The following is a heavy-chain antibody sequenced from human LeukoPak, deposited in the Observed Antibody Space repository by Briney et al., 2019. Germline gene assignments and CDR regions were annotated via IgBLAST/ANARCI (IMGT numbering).Heavy chain of an antibody. V-gene: IGHV4-38-2*02. CDR1: NYSISSDYY. D-gene: IGHD3-22*01. Sequence: SETLSLTCIVSNYSISSDYYWGWIRQPPGKGLEWIGSIHHSGRTYYSPSLESRVTISVETSKNQFSLKLSSVTAADTAVYYCARVTGYMIEDYFDYWGQGTLVTVSS. CDR2: IHHSGRT. CDR3: ARVTGYMIEDYFDY. J-gene: IGHJ4*02.